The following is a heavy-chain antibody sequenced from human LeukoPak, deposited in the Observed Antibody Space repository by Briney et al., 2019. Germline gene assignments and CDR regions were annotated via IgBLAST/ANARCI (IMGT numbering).Heavy chain of an antibody. CDR1: GFTFSSYS. J-gene: IGHJ4*02. V-gene: IGHV3-48*04. Sequence: PGGSLRLSCAASGFTFSSYSMNWVRQAPGKGLEWVSYISSSSSTIYYADSVKGRFTISRDNAKNSLYLQMNSLRAEDTAVYYCARHLRVGATDYFDFWGQGTLVTVSS. CDR2: ISSSSSTI. CDR3: ARHLRVGATDYFDF. D-gene: IGHD1-26*01.